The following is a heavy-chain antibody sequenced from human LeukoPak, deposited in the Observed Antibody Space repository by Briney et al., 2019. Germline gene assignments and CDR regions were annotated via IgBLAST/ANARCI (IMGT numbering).Heavy chain of an antibody. D-gene: IGHD3-22*01. Sequence: GGSLRLSCAASGFTFSSYSMNWVRQAPGKGLEWVSSISGSSSYIYYADSVKGRFTISRDNAKNSLYLQMNSLRAEDTAVYYCARSDTDYYDSSGYPGGADAFDIWGQGTMVTVSS. CDR3: ARSDTDYYDSSGYPGGADAFDI. CDR1: GFTFSSYS. J-gene: IGHJ3*02. V-gene: IGHV3-21*01. CDR2: ISGSSSYI.